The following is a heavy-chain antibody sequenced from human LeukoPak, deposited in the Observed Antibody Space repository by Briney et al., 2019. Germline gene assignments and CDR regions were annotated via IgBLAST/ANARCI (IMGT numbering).Heavy chain of an antibody. CDR2: IYSGGST. V-gene: IGHV3-53*01. J-gene: IGHJ4*02. CDR3: ARYSGYDSTFDY. CDR1: GFTVSSNY. D-gene: IGHD5-12*01. Sequence: PGGSLRLSCAASGFTVSSNYMSWVRQAPGKGLEWVSVIYSGGSTYYADSVKGRFTISRNNSKNTLYLQMNSLRAEDTAVYYCARYSGYDSTFDYWGQGTLVTVSS.